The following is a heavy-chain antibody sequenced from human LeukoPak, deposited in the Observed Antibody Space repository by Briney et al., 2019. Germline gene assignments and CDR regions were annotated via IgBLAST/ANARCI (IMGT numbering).Heavy chain of an antibody. CDR3: ARDLGMDYGSVDN. CDR2: ISSNGRTI. Sequence: PGGSLRLSCAASGFTFGDYYMSWIRQAPGKGLEWVSYISSNGRTINYADSVKGRFTISRDNAENSLYLQMNSLRAEDTAVYYCARDLGMDYGSVDNWGQGTLVTVSS. D-gene: IGHD3-10*01. J-gene: IGHJ4*02. CDR1: GFTFGDYY. V-gene: IGHV3-11*04.